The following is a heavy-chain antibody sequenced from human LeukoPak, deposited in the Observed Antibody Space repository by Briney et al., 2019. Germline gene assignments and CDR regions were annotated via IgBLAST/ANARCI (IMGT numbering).Heavy chain of an antibody. Sequence: SETLSLTCAVYGGSFSGYYWSWIRQPPGKGLEWIGEINHSGSTNYNPSLKSRVTISVDTSKNQFSLKLSSVTAADTAMYYCARVSGYDWESFYDYWGQGSLVTVSS. CDR3: ARVSGYDWESFYDY. V-gene: IGHV4-34*01. CDR2: INHSGST. D-gene: IGHD5-12*01. J-gene: IGHJ4*02. CDR1: GGSFSGYY.